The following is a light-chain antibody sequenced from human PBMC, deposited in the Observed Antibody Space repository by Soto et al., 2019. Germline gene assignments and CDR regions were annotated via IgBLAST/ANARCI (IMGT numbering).Light chain of an antibody. CDR1: QIINTW. CDR3: QQDETYSGT. CDR2: RAS. Sequence: DIQMTQSPSSLFASVGDRVTITCRASQIINTWLAWYQQRPGKAPKLLIYRASNLVNGVPSRFSGSGSGTEFTLTISSLQPDDFSIYYCQQDETYSGTFGPGTKLDL. J-gene: IGKJ3*01. V-gene: IGKV1-5*03.